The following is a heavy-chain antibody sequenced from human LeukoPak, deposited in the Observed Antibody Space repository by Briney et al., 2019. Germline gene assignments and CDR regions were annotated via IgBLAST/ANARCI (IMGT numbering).Heavy chain of an antibody. CDR2: IKNDGSEK. CDR3: TRDSGLTGYDLLDY. J-gene: IGHJ4*02. CDR1: GFPFSTYW. Sequence: GGSLRLSCAASGFPFSTYWITWVRQAPGKGLEWVANIKNDGSEKYHVDSVKGRFTISRDNAENSLFLQMNSLRVEDTAIYYCTRDSGLTGYDLLDYGGQGTLVTVSS. D-gene: IGHD5-12*01. V-gene: IGHV3-7*01.